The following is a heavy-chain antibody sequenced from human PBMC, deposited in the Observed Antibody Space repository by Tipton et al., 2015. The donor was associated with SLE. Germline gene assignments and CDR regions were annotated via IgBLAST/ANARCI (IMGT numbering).Heavy chain of an antibody. CDR3: ARVTMVRGVIDYYYMDV. V-gene: IGHV4-61*01. CDR2: IYYSGST. J-gene: IGHJ6*03. CDR1: GGSVSSGSYY. D-gene: IGHD3-10*01. Sequence: TLSLTCTVSGGSVSSGSYYWSWIRQPPGKGLEWIGYIYYSGSTNYNPSLKSRVTISVDTSKNQFSLKLSSVTAADTAVYYCARVTMVRGVIDYYYMDVWGKGTTVTVSS.